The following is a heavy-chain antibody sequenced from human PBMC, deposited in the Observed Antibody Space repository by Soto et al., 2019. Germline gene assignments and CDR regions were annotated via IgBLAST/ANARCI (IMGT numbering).Heavy chain of an antibody. Sequence: ASVKVSCKASGYTFTSYDINWVRLATGQGLEWMGWMNPNSGDTGYAQKFQGRVTMTRDTSISTAYMELSSLRSEDTAVYYCARNPATTGDFDYWGQGTLVTVSS. CDR2: MNPNSGDT. CDR1: GYTFTSYD. CDR3: ARNPATTGDFDY. D-gene: IGHD1-1*01. J-gene: IGHJ4*02. V-gene: IGHV1-8*01.